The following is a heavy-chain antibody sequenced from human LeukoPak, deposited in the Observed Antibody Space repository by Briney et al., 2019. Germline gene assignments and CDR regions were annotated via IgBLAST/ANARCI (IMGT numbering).Heavy chain of an antibody. J-gene: IGHJ4*02. V-gene: IGHV4-4*07. D-gene: IGHD5-12*01. CDR1: GAPISDSY. Sequence: SETLSLTCTVSGAPISDSYWSWIRQPAGKGLEWIGRMFPGGSTNYNPSLYSRVSMSVDTSKNQFSLRLTSVTAADTGVYYCVRDSPRTSGLPDYWGQGTLVAVSS. CDR2: MFPGGST. CDR3: VRDSPRTSGLPDY.